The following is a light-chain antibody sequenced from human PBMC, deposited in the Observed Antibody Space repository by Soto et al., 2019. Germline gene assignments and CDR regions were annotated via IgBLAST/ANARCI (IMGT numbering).Light chain of an antibody. CDR1: QSVSSFY. CDR3: QQYGGSPLT. CDR2: HTS. V-gene: IGKV3-20*01. Sequence: EIVLTQSPGTLSLSPGEGATLSCRASQSVSSFYLAWYQHKPGQAPRLLIYHTSIRATGIPDRFSGSGSGTDFTLTISRLEPEDFAVSYCQQYGGSPLTFCGGTKVEI. J-gene: IGKJ4*01.